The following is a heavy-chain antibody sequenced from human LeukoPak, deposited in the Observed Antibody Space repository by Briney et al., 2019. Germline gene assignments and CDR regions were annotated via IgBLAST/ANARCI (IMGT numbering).Heavy chain of an antibody. Sequence: PSETLSLTCTVSGGAVTTSYYWGWIRQPPGKRLELIGSIYDSGDTYYNPSVNRRATISTDTSKNQFYLKLICVTTAAPAVYYCARSGVTLGWGNFDNWGQGTLGTVSP. D-gene: IGHD4-23*01. J-gene: IGHJ4*02. CDR1: GGAVTTSYY. CDR2: IYDSGDT. CDR3: ARSGVTLGWGNFDN. V-gene: IGHV4-39*01.